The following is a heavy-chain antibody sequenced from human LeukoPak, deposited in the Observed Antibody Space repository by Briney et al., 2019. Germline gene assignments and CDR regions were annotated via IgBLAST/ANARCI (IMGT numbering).Heavy chain of an antibody. D-gene: IGHD3-22*01. CDR3: ARYSSGYLGY. V-gene: IGHV4-38-2*02. Sequence: PSETLSLTCTVSGYSISSGYYWGWIRQPPGKGLEWIGSIYHSGSTYYNPSLKSRVTISVDTSKNQFSLKLSSVTAADTVVYYCARYSSGYLGYWGQGTLVTVSS. CDR2: IYHSGST. CDR1: GYSISSGYY. J-gene: IGHJ4*02.